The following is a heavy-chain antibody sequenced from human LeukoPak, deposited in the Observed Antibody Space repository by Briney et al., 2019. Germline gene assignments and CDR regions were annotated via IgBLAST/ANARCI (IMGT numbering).Heavy chain of an antibody. V-gene: IGHV3-53*01. CDR2: IYSGGGT. D-gene: IGHD3-16*01. CDR3: ARDPLPITFGGVIQAYGMDV. CDR1: GFTVSSNY. J-gene: IGHJ6*02. Sequence: GGSLRLSCAASGFTVSSNYMSWVRQAPGKGLEWVSVIYSGGGTYYADSVKGRFTISRDNSKNTLYLQMNSLRAEDTAVYYCARDPLPITFGGVIQAYGMDVWGQGTTVTVSS.